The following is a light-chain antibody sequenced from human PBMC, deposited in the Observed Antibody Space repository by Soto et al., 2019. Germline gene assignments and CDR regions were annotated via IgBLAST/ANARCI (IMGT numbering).Light chain of an antibody. CDR3: QQSFSFPVT. Sequence: DIQMTQSPSSLSASVGDRVTITCRATQTITRYLNWYQQKPGTAPKLPIYAASSLQEGVPSRFRGLGSGPDVTLTFSNLQPEDFAAYSCQQSFSFPVTFGQGTKLEIK. CDR2: AAS. J-gene: IGKJ2*01. V-gene: IGKV1-39*01. CDR1: QTITRY.